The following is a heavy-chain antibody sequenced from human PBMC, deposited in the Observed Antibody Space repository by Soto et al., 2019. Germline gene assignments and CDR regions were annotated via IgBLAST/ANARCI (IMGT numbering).Heavy chain of an antibody. CDR3: ARDRGYCSGGSCYSGYGMDV. D-gene: IGHD2-15*01. Sequence: GGSLRLSCAASGFTFSSYWMSWVRQAPGKGLEWVANIKQDGSEKYYVDSVKGRFTISRDNAKNSLYLQMNSLRAEDTAVYYCARDRGYCSGGSCYSGYGMDVWGQGTTVTVSS. J-gene: IGHJ6*02. CDR1: GFTFSSYW. CDR2: IKQDGSEK. V-gene: IGHV3-7*05.